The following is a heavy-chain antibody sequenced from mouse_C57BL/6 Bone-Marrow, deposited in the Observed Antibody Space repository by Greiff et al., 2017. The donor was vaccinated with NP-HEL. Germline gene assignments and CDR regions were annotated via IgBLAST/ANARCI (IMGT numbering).Heavy chain of an antibody. D-gene: IGHD4-1*01. J-gene: IGHJ1*03. Sequence: EVQLVESGGGLVQPGESLKLSCESNEYEFPSHDMSWVRKTPEKRLELVAAINSDGGSTYYPDTMERRFIISRDNTKKTLYLQMSSLRSEDTALYYCARHSGPNWDGGVYFDVWGTGTTVTVSS. CDR1: EYEFPSHD. V-gene: IGHV5-2*01. CDR3: ARHSGPNWDGGVYFDV. CDR2: INSDGGST.